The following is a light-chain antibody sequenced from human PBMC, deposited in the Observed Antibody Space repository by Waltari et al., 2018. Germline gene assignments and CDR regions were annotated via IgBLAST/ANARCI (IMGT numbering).Light chain of an antibody. CDR2: RND. J-gene: IGLJ2*01. Sequence: QSVLTQPPSASGTPGQRVTISCSGTYSNIGTNIVNWSQQPPGKAPKLLIYRNDRRPSGVPVRFSGSKSGSSASLDIDGLHSEDEADYYCASWDDSLNGHWVFGGGTKVTVL. V-gene: IGLV1-44*01. CDR3: ASWDDSLNGHWV. CDR1: YSNIGTNI.